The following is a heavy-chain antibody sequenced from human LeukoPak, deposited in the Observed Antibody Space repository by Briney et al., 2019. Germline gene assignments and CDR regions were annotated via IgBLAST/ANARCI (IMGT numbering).Heavy chain of an antibody. V-gene: IGHV4-38-2*01. J-gene: IGHJ4*02. CDR1: GYSISSGYY. Sequence: PSETLSLTCAVSGYSISSGYYWGWIRQPPGKGLEWIGEINHSGSTNYNPSLKSRVTISVDTSKNQFSLKLSSVTAADTAVYYCARGSSFGGVIVSYRISLDYWGQGTLVTVSS. CDR3: ARGSSFGGVIVSYRISLDY. D-gene: IGHD3-16*02. CDR2: INHSGST.